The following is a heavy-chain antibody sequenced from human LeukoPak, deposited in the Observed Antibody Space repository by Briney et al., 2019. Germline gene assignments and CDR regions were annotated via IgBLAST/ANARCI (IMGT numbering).Heavy chain of an antibody. CDR3: ARNYRSGWPIPFDY. CDR2: IYYSGST. D-gene: IGHD6-19*01. V-gene: IGHV4-39*01. J-gene: IGHJ4*02. CDR1: GGSLSSSSYY. Sequence: SETLSLTCTVSGGSLSSSSYYWGWIRQPPGKGLEWIGSIYYSGSTYYNPSLKSRVTISVDTSKNQFSLKLSSVTAADTAVYYCARNYRSGWPIPFDYWGQGTLVTVSS.